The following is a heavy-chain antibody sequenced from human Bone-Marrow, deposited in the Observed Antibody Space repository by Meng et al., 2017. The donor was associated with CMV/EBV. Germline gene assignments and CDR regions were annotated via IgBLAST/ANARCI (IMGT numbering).Heavy chain of an antibody. Sequence: ASVKVSCKASGYTFTSYAMHWVRQAPGQRLEWMGWSNAGNGNTKYSQEFQGRVTITRDTSASTAYMELSSLRSEDMAVYYCAYQAAGKGWADYWGQGTLVTVSS. CDR3: AYQAAGKGWADY. V-gene: IGHV1-3*02. CDR2: SNAGNGNT. D-gene: IGHD6-13*01. CDR1: GYTFTSYA. J-gene: IGHJ4*02.